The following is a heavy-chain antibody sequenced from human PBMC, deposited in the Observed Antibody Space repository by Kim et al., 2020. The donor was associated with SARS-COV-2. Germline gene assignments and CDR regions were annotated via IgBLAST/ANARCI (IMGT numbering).Heavy chain of an antibody. CDR1: GGSLSSSSYY. CDR3: AGDQRYSSGWYV. D-gene: IGHD6-19*01. Sequence: SETLSLTCTVSGGSLSSSSYYWGWIRQPPGKGLEGIGTAYDIGNTYYNPSLKSRVTISVDTSKNQFSLKLGSVTAADTAVYYCAGDQRYSSGWYV. V-gene: IGHV4-39*02. CDR2: AYDIGNT. J-gene: IGHJ2*01.